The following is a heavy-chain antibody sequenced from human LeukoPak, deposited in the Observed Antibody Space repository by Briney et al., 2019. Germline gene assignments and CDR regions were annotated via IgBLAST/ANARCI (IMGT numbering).Heavy chain of an antibody. Sequence: GGSLRLSCAASGFTFSSYSMNWVRQAPGKGLEWVSSISSSSSYIYYADSVKGRFTISRDNAKNSLYLQMNSLRAEDTAIYYCAKDPVPSYYGSGSADYWGQGTLVTVSS. D-gene: IGHD3-10*01. CDR1: GFTFSSYS. J-gene: IGHJ4*02. CDR3: AKDPVPSYYGSGSADY. V-gene: IGHV3-21*01. CDR2: ISSSSSYI.